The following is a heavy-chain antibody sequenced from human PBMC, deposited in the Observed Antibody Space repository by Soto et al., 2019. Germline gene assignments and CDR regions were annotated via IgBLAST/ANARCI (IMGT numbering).Heavy chain of an antibody. CDR2: IIPIFGTA. Sequence: QVQLVQSGAEVKKPGSSVKVSCKASGGTFSSYAISWVRQAPGQGLEWMGGIIPIFGTANYAQKFQGRVTITADESTSTAYMELSSLRSEDTAVYYWASALAPYYYDSSGPRFDYWGQGTLVTVSS. CDR1: GGTFSSYA. J-gene: IGHJ4*02. D-gene: IGHD3-22*01. CDR3: ASALAPYYYDSSGPRFDY. V-gene: IGHV1-69*01.